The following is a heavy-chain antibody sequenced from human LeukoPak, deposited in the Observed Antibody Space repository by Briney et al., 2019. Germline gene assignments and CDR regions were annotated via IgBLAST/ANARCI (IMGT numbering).Heavy chain of an antibody. D-gene: IGHD6-13*01. V-gene: IGHV4-59*01. Sequence: SETLSLTCTVSGGSISSYYWSWIRQPPGKGLEWIGSVYYSGGTNYNPSLKSRVAVSADTSKNQFSLKLSSVTAADTAVYYCAREVLAAAGTYDYWGQGNLVTVSS. CDR3: AREVLAAAGTYDY. CDR1: GGSISSYY. CDR2: VYYSGGT. J-gene: IGHJ4*02.